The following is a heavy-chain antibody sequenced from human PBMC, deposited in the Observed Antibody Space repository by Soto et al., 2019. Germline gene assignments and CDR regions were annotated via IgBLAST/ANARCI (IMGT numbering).Heavy chain of an antibody. V-gene: IGHV1-18*01. CDR1: GYTFTSYG. CDR3: ARGRYGDY. J-gene: IGHJ4*02. D-gene: IGHD1-1*01. CDR2: ISAHNGNT. Sequence: QVHLVQSGAEVKKPGASVKVSCKASGYTFTSYGITWVRQAPGQGLEWMGWISAHNGNTDYAQKHQGRVIVTRDTSTSTAYMELMSRISDDTAVDYCARGRYGDYWGQGALVTVSS.